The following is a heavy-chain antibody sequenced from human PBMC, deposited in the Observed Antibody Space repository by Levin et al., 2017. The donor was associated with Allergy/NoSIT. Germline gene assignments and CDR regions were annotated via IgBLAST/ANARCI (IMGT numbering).Heavy chain of an antibody. CDR2: IWYDGSNK. J-gene: IGHJ4*02. Sequence: LSLTCAASGFTFSSYGMHWVRQAPGKGLEWVAVIWYDGSNKYYADSVKGRFTISRDNSKNTLYLQMNSLRAEDTAVYYCARSGGWLDYWGQGTLVTVSS. D-gene: IGHD6-19*01. CDR1: GFTFSSYG. V-gene: IGHV3-33*01. CDR3: ARSGGWLDY.